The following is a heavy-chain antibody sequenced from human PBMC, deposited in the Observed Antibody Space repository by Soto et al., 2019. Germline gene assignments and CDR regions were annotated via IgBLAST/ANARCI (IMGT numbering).Heavy chain of an antibody. D-gene: IGHD3-10*01. Sequence: QVQLVQSGAEVKKPGSSVKVSCKASGGTFSSYAISWVRQAPGQGLEWMGGIIPIFGTANYAQKFQGRVTITADESTSTAYMELSSLRSEDTAVYYCASEKDGSGSYYGYYYGMDVWGQGTTVTVSS. V-gene: IGHV1-69*01. J-gene: IGHJ6*02. CDR1: GGTFSSYA. CDR2: IIPIFGTA. CDR3: ASEKDGSGSYYGYYYGMDV.